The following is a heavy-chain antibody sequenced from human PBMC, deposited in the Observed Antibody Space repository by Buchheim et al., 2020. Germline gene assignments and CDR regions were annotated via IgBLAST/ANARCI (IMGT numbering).Heavy chain of an antibody. V-gene: IGHV1-46*01. Sequence: QVQLVQSGAEVKKPGASVKVSCKASGYTFTSYYMHWVRQAPGQGLEWMGIINPSGGSTSYAQKFQGRVTMTRATSTSTVYMELSSLRSEDTAVYYCARGFLSFGYSGYAWDFDYWGQGTL. CDR3: ARGFLSFGYSGYAWDFDY. D-gene: IGHD5-12*01. J-gene: IGHJ4*02. CDR2: INPSGGST. CDR1: GYTFTSYY.